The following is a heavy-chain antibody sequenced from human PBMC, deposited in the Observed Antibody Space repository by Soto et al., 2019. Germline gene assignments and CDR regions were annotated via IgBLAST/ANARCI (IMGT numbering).Heavy chain of an antibody. Sequence: GASVKVSCKASGYTFTGYYMHWVRQAPGQGLEWMGWINPNSGGTNYAQKFQGWVTMTRDTSISTAYLELSRLRSDDTAVYYCARNSKKVDSSGWYQGAFDIWGQGTMVTVSS. CDR2: INPNSGGT. J-gene: IGHJ3*02. CDR1: GYTFTGYY. D-gene: IGHD6-19*01. CDR3: ARNSKKVDSSGWYQGAFDI. V-gene: IGHV1-2*04.